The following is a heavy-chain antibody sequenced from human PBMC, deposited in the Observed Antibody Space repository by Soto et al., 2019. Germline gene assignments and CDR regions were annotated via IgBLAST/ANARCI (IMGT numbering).Heavy chain of an antibody. Sequence: DVQLVESGGGLIQPGESLRPSCAAFGFTISGKKYVAWVRQAPGKGLEWVSALYDIDGSFYADSVKGRFTTSSDSSKTTVYLQMNDLRPDDTAVYYCATWHEREHAYDVWGLGTTVTVSS. CDR3: ATWHEREHAYDV. D-gene: IGHD1-1*01. CDR1: GFTISGKKY. J-gene: IGHJ3*01. CDR2: LYDIDGS. V-gene: IGHV3-53*01.